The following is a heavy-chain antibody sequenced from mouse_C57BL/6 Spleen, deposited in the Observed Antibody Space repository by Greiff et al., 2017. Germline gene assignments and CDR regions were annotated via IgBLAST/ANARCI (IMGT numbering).Heavy chain of an antibody. D-gene: IGHD6-2*01. CDR2: ILPGSGST. Sequence: QVHVKQSGAELMKPGASVKLSCKASGYTFTGYWIAWVKQRPGHGLEWIGEILPGSGSTNYNEKFKGTATVTADTSSNTANMQLSSLTTEDSAIYDCARVGGSLYAVGYWGQGTAVTVSS. J-gene: IGHJ4*01. CDR1: GYTFTGYW. V-gene: IGHV1-9*01. CDR3: ARVGGSLYAVGY.